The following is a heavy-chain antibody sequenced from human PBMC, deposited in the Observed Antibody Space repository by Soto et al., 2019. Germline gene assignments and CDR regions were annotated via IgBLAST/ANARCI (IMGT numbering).Heavy chain of an antibody. CDR3: ARGARIYDFWSGYSD. CDR1: GGSFSGYY. V-gene: IGHV4-34*01. D-gene: IGHD3-3*01. J-gene: IGHJ4*02. Sequence: QVQLQQWGAGLLKPSETLSLTCAVYGGSFSGYYWSWIRQPPGKGLEWIGEINHSGSTNYNPSLKSRVTISVDTSKNQFSLKLRSVTAADTAVYYCARGARIYDFWSGYSDWGQGTLVTVSS. CDR2: INHSGST.